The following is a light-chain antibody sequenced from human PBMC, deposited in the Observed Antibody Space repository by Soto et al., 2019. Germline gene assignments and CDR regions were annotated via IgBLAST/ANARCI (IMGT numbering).Light chain of an antibody. CDR2: GAS. Sequence: EIVLTQSPGTLSLSPGERATLSCRASQTIKSISLAWYQQRPGQAPSLLIYGASSRATGIPDKFSGSGSGTDFTLTISRLEPEDSAVYYCQQYGSSPRTFGQGTKVEI. CDR1: QTIKSIS. CDR3: QQYGSSPRT. J-gene: IGKJ1*01. V-gene: IGKV3-20*01.